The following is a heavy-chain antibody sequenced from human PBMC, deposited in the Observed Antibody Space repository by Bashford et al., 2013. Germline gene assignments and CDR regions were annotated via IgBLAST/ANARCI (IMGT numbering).Heavy chain of an antibody. Sequence: SSETLSLTCSVSGDSITSYYWSWIRQPPGQGLEWIGRIYTSGSTNYNPSLKSRVTMSVDTSKNQFSLKLSSVTAADTAVYYCARQVVNWFDPWGQGTLVTVSS. CDR3: ARQVVNWFDP. D-gene: IGHD2-21*01. V-gene: IGHV4-4*07. CDR1: GDSITSYY. CDR2: IYTSGST. J-gene: IGHJ5*02.